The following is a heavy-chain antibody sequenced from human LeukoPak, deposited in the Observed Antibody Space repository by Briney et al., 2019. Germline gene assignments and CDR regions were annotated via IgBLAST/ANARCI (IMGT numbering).Heavy chain of an antibody. J-gene: IGHJ6*02. V-gene: IGHV1-46*01. CDR1: GYTFTNYF. CDR2: VNPTGGST. Sequence: ASVKVSCNTSGYTFTNYFIHWVRQVPGQGLEWMGMVNPTGGSTSYAQKFQGRVTMTRDTSTSTVYMELSSLRSEDTAVYYCARVKRFLEWPYYYYGMGVWGQGTTVTVSS. CDR3: ARVKRFLEWPYYYYGMGV. D-gene: IGHD3-3*01.